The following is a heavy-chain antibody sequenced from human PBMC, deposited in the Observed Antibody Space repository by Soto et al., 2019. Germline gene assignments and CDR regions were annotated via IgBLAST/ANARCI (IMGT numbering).Heavy chain of an antibody. Sequence: EVQLLESGGGLLQPGGSLRLSCAASAFTFSSYAMSWVRQAPGKGLEWVSAISGSGGSTYYADSVKGRFTISRDNSKNKLYLQMNSLRAEDTAVYYWAKLMGGGYDYDCYGMDVWGQGTTVTLSS. CDR1: AFTFSSYA. D-gene: IGHD5-12*01. J-gene: IGHJ6*02. CDR3: AKLMGGGYDYDCYGMDV. V-gene: IGHV3-23*01. CDR2: ISGSGGST.